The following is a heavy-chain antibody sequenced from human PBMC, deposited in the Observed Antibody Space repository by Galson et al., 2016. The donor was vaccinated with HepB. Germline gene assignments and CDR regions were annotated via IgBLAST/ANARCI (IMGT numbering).Heavy chain of an antibody. V-gene: IGHV4-34*01. CDR3: ARGTYYDSATRFDP. J-gene: IGHJ5*02. D-gene: IGHD3-3*01. CDR1: GGTFNGYY. Sequence: ETLSLTCAVFGGTFNGYYWTWIRQPPGKGLEWIGEINHSGNTNYNPSLKSRVNLSVDMSKKQLTLELTSVTVADTAIYYCARGTYYDSATRFDPWGQGTPVTVAS. CDR2: INHSGNT.